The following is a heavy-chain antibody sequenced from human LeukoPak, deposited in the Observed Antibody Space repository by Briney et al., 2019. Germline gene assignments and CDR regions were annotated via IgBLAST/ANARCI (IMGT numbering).Heavy chain of an antibody. CDR3: ARTYYYDSSGYYQIDY. Sequence: SETLSLTCNVSGGSFSRGGYYWTWIRQHQGKGLEWIGYIYYSGNTYYNPSLKSRVTISVDTSKNQFSLNVSSVTAADTAVYYCARTYYYDSSGYYQIDYWGQGTLVTVSS. D-gene: IGHD3-22*01. J-gene: IGHJ4*02. CDR1: GGSFSRGGYY. V-gene: IGHV4-31*03. CDR2: IYYSGNT.